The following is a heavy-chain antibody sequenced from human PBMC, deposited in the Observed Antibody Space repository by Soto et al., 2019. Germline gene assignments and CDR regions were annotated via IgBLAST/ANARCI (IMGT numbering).Heavy chain of an antibody. CDR2: IDPSGSYT. CDR1: GYSFTSYW. J-gene: IGHJ6*02. V-gene: IGHV5-10-1*01. Sequence: PGESLKISCKGSGYSFTSYWISWVRQMPGKGLEWMGRIDPSGSYTNYSPSFQGHVTISADKSISTAYLQWSSLKASDTAMYYCARSVSGDSGYEYYYYYGMDVWGQGTTVT. D-gene: IGHD5-12*01. CDR3: ARSVSGDSGYEYYYYYGMDV.